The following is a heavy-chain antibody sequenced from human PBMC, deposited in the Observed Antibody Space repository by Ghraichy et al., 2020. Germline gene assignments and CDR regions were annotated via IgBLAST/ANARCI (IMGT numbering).Heavy chain of an antibody. D-gene: IGHD6-13*01. CDR1: GFTFSSYW. Sequence: GGSLRLSCAASGFTFSSYWMSWVRQAPGKGLEWVANIKQDGSEKYYVDSVKGRFTISRDNAKNSLYLQMNSLRAEDTAVYYCARDRSSSWYNYYYYYYMDVWGKGTTVTVSS. V-gene: IGHV3-7*01. CDR3: ARDRSSSWYNYYYYYYMDV. CDR2: IKQDGSEK. J-gene: IGHJ6*03.